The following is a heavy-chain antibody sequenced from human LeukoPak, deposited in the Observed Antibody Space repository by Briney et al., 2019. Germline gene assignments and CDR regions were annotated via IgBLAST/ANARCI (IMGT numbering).Heavy chain of an antibody. V-gene: IGHV1-69*04. J-gene: IGHJ4*02. CDR1: GGTFSSYA. Sequence: ASVKVSCKASGGTFSSYAISWVRQAPGQGLEWMGRIIPILGIANYAQKFQGRVTITADKSTSTAYMELSSLRSEDTAVYYCARDRGTTAFDYWGQGTLVTVSS. D-gene: IGHD4-17*01. CDR3: ARDRGTTAFDY. CDR2: IIPILGIA.